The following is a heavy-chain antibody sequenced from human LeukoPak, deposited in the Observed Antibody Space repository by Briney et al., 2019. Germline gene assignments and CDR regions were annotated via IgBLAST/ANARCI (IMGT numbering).Heavy chain of an antibody. CDR1: GFIFSTYA. CDR2: ITRFTGTT. V-gene: IGHV3-23*01. D-gene: IGHD2-2*01. J-gene: IGHJ4*02. Sequence: GGPLRLSCTASGFIFSTYAMGWARQAPGKGLEWVSTITRFTGTTYHADSVKGRFTISRGDSNNTLYLQMNSLRAGDTAVYYCARDTRLMYYFDFWGQGALVTVSS. CDR3: ARDTRLMYYFDF.